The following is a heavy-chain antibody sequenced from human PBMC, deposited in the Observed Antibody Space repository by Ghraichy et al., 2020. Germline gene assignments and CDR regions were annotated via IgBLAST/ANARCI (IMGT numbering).Heavy chain of an antibody. D-gene: IGHD2-2*03. CDR2: IYHSGIT. Sequence: SKTLSLTCAVSGYFISSGYYWGWIRQPPGKGLEWIGSIYHSGITSYTPSLKGRVTISVDTSKNQFSLRLSSVTAADTAVYYCARWIDYWGQGTLVTVSS. CDR1: GYFISSGYY. V-gene: IGHV4-38-2*01. CDR3: ARWIDY. J-gene: IGHJ4*02.